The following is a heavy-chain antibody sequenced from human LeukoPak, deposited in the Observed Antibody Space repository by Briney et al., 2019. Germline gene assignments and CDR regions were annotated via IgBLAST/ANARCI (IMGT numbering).Heavy chain of an antibody. D-gene: IGHD3-3*01. V-gene: IGHV4-34*01. CDR3: ARDPPRLLRSSTRSAFDI. J-gene: IGHJ3*02. CDR2: INHSGST. CDR1: GGSFSGYY. Sequence: KPSETLSLTCAVYGGSFSGYYWSWIRQPPGKGLEWIGEINHSGSTNYNPSLKSRVTISVDTSKNQFSLKLSSVTAADTAVYYCARDPPRLLRSSTRSAFDIWGQGTMVTVSS.